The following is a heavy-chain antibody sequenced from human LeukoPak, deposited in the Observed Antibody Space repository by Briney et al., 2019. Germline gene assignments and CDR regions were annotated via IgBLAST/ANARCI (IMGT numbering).Heavy chain of an antibody. CDR1: GGSFSGYY. V-gene: IGHV4-34*01. CDR3: ARGSGYSYAKVEFFDY. Sequence: SEILSLTCAVYGGSFSGYYWSWIRQPPGKGLEWIGEINHSGSTNYNPSLKSRVTISVDTSKNQFSPKLSSVTAADTAVYYCARGSGYSYAKVEFFDYWGQGTLVTVSS. J-gene: IGHJ4*02. CDR2: INHSGST. D-gene: IGHD5-18*01.